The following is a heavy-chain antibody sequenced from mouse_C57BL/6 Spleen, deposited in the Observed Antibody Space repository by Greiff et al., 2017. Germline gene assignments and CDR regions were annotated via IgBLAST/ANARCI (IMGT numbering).Heavy chain of an antibody. V-gene: IGHV1-82*01. J-gene: IGHJ2*01. Sequence: VQLQQSEPELVKPGASVKLSCKASGYAFSDSYMTWVKQRPGKGLEWIGRINPEDGGTNYHGTFKGHATLTADKSSSTAYLQLSSLTSEDSAVYYCARTGQGICFDYWGQGTTLTVSS. CDR3: ARTGQGICFDY. CDR1: GYAFSDSY. D-gene: IGHD4-1*01. CDR2: INPEDGGT.